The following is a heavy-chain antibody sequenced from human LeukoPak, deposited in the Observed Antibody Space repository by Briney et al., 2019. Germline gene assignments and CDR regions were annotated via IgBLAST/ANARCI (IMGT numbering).Heavy chain of an antibody. CDR3: ARGWMEIRAFDI. CDR1: GGSFSGYY. Sequence: PSETLSLTCAVYGGSFSGYYWSSIRQPPRKGLEWIREINHSGSTNDNASLKIRVTISVDTSKNQFSLKLSSVTAADTAVYYCARGWMEIRAFDIWGQGTMVTVSS. CDR2: INHSGST. D-gene: IGHD2-2*03. J-gene: IGHJ3*02. V-gene: IGHV4-34*01.